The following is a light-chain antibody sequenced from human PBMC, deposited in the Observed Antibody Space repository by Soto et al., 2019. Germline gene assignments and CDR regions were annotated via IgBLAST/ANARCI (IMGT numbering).Light chain of an antibody. Sequence: QSVLTQPGSVSGSPGQSITISCTGTSSDVGGYNYVSWYQQHPGKAPKLMIYDVRNRPSGVSNRFSGSKSGNTASLTISGLQAEDEADYYCSSYTSSSTLDVFGTGTKVTVL. V-gene: IGLV2-14*01. J-gene: IGLJ1*01. CDR2: DVR. CDR1: SSDVGGYNY. CDR3: SSYTSSSTLDV.